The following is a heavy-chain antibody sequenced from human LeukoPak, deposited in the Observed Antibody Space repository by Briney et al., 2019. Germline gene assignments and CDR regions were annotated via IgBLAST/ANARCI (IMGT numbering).Heavy chain of an antibody. J-gene: IGHJ3*02. D-gene: IGHD3-22*01. Sequence: GGSLRLSCAASGFTFSSYGMHWVRQAPGKGLEWVSYISSSSSTIYYADSVKGRFTIPRDNAKNSLYLQMNSPRDEDTAVYYCASYDRRDAFDIWGQGTMVTVSS. CDR3: ASYDRRDAFDI. V-gene: IGHV3-48*02. CDR2: ISSSSSTI. CDR1: GFTFSSYG.